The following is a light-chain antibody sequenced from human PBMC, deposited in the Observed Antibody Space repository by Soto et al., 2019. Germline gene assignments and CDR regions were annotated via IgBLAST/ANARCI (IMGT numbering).Light chain of an antibody. Sequence: EIVLTQSPATLSLSPGERATLSCRASQSVSIYLAWYRQKPGQAPSLLIYDASNRATGIPARFSGSGSGTDFTLTISSLEPEDFAGYYCQQRSSWTPTFGGGTKVEIK. J-gene: IGKJ4*01. CDR1: QSVSIY. CDR3: QQRSSWTPT. CDR2: DAS. V-gene: IGKV3-11*01.